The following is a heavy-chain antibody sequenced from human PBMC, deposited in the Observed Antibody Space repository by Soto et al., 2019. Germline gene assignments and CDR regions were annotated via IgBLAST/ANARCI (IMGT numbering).Heavy chain of an antibody. V-gene: IGHV3-72*01. Sequence: GGSLRLSCAASGFTFSDPYMDWVRQAPGKGLEWVARIRNRANSYTTEYAASVKGRFTISRDDSKNSLDLQMNSLKTEDTAVYYCVRGMDDCWGQGTLVTVSS. D-gene: IGHD6-13*01. CDR2: IRNRANSYTT. J-gene: IGHJ4*02. CDR3: VRGMDDC. CDR1: GFTFSDPY.